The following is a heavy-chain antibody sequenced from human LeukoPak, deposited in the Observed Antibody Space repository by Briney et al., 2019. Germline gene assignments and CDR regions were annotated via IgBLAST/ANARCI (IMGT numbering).Heavy chain of an antibody. D-gene: IGHD2-8*01. CDR1: GFTFDDYG. CDR2: INWNGGST. V-gene: IGHV3-20*04. CDR3: ATLGYCTNGVCDKSPWAFDY. J-gene: IGHJ4*02. Sequence: GGSLRLSCAASGFTFDDYGMSWVRQAPGKGLEWVSGINWNGGSTGNADSVKGRFTIFRDNAKNSLYLQMNSLRAEDTALYYCATLGYCTNGVCDKSPWAFDYWGQGTLVTVSS.